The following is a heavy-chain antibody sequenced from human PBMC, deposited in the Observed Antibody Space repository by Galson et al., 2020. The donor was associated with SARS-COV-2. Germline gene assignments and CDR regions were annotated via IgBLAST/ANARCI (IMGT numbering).Heavy chain of an antibody. CDR3: ARDWEASQNIVSHDYYGMDV. J-gene: IGHJ6*02. CDR1: GDSVSRNSAA. Sequence: SQTLSLTCAISGDSVSRNSAAWNWIRQSPSRGLEWLGRTYYRSKWYNDYAVSVKSRITINPDTSKNQFSLQLNSVTPEDTAVYYCARDWEASQNIVSHDYYGMDVWGQGTTVTVSS. V-gene: IGHV6-1*01. CDR2: TYYRSKWYN. D-gene: IGHD1-26*01.